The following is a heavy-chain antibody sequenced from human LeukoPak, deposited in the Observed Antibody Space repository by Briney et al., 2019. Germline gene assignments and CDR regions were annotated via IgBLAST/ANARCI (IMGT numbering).Heavy chain of an antibody. V-gene: IGHV3-64*01. CDR3: ARSLRVGYGVLDS. Sequence: GGSLRLSCTVSGFTFSSYAMCWVRQAPGKGLEYVSAISSNGDNTYYANSLKGRFTISRDTSKNTLYLEMGSLRDEDMAVYYCARSLRVGYGVLDSWGQGTKVAVSS. J-gene: IGHJ4*02. D-gene: IGHD5-18*01. CDR2: ISSNGDNT. CDR1: GFTFSSYA.